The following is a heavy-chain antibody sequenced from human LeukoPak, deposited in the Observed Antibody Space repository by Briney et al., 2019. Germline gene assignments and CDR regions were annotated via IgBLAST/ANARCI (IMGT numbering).Heavy chain of an antibody. CDR3: ATNEWSGYYFEY. Sequence: KPSETLSLTCTVSGGSISSYYWSWIRQPPGKGLEWIGSIYSSGSTYYNPSLKSRVTISVDTSKNQFSLKLSSVTAADTAVYYCATNEWSGYYFEYWGQGTLVPVSS. CDR2: IYSSGST. J-gene: IGHJ4*02. V-gene: IGHV4-59*05. D-gene: IGHD3-3*01. CDR1: GGSISSYY.